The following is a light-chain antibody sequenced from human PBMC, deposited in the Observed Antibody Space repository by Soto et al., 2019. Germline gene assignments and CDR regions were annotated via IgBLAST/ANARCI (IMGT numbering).Light chain of an antibody. J-gene: IGKJ1*01. CDR1: QSISSNW. V-gene: IGKV1-5*03. CDR3: QQYNSYYPWT. CDR2: QAS. Sequence: DIQMNQSPSSLSASVGDRVTITCRASQSISSNWLAWYQQKPGKATKLMIYQASSLESGVPSRFSGSGSGTEFTLTISSLQPDDFANYYCQQYNSYYPWTFGQGTKVDIK.